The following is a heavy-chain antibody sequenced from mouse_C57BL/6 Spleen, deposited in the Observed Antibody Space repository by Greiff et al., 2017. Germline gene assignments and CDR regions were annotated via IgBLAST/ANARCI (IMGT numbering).Heavy chain of an antibody. CDR1: GYTFTSYW. J-gene: IGHJ2*01. D-gene: IGHD1-1*01. V-gene: IGHV1-55*01. CDR2: IYPGSGST. CDR3: ARGGYYYGSSYVGFDY. Sequence: QVQLQQPGAELVKPGASVKMSCKASGYTFTSYWITWVKQRPGQGLEWIGDIYPGSGSTNYNDKFKSKATLTVDTSSITAYMQLSSLTSEDSAVYYCARGGYYYGSSYVGFDYWGQSTTLTVSS.